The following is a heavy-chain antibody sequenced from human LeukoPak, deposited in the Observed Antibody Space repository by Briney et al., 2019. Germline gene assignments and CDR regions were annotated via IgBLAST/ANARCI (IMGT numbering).Heavy chain of an antibody. CDR1: GGSFSGYY. CDR2: INHSGST. Sequence: SETLSLTCAVYGGSFSGYYWSWIRQPPGKGLEWIGEINHSGSTNYNPSLKSRVTISVDTSKNQFSLKLSSVTAADTAVYYCATTIFGVVHDAFDIWGQGTMATVSS. CDR3: ATTIFGVVHDAFDI. D-gene: IGHD3-3*01. J-gene: IGHJ3*02. V-gene: IGHV4-34*01.